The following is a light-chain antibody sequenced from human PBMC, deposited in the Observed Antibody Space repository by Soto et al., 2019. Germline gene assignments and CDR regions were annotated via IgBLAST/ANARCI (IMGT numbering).Light chain of an antibody. J-gene: IGKJ5*01. V-gene: IGKV1-9*01. CDR3: QQLNTYPIT. CDR1: QGISSY. CDR2: GAS. Sequence: IQFIPSPSVLLASIGDRVTITCRASQGISSYLAWYQQKPGKAPKLLIYGASTLEGGVPFRFSGSGSGTDFTLTISSLQPEDFATYYCQQLNTYPITFGQGTRLEIK.